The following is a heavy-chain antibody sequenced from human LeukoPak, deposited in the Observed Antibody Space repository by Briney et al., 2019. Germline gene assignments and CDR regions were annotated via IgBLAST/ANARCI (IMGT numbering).Heavy chain of an antibody. V-gene: IGHV1-2*02. CDR2: ISPNSGGT. Sequence: ASVKVSCKASGYTFTGYYMHWVRQAPGQGLEWMGWISPNSGGTNCAQKFQGRVTMTRDTSSSTAYMELSRLRSDDTAVYYCGRGRGHYDSSDYYYEGDGFDIWGQGTMVTVSS. CDR1: GYTFTGYY. J-gene: IGHJ3*02. D-gene: IGHD3-22*01. CDR3: GRGRGHYDSSDYYYEGDGFDI.